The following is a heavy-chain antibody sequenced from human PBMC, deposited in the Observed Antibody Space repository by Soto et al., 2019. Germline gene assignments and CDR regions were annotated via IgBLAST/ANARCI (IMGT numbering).Heavy chain of an antibody. D-gene: IGHD2-15*01. CDR3: AREADTVVGVAATRTSNWFDP. J-gene: IGHJ5*02. CDR1: GYRFTDYA. Sequence: ASVKVSCKPSGYRFTDYAIHWVRQAPGQRLEWMGWINAGNGNTIYSQKFQGRVSFTRDTSASTAYMELSTLRSEDTAVYYCAREADTVVGVAATRTSNWFDPWGQGTLVTVSS. V-gene: IGHV1-3*01. CDR2: INAGNGNT.